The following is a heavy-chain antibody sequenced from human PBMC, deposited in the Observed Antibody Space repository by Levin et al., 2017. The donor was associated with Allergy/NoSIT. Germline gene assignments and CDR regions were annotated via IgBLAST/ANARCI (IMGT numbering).Heavy chain of an antibody. CDR3: TTEYSGYGLFDY. D-gene: IGHD5-12*01. CDR1: GFTFSNAW. V-gene: IGHV3-15*01. CDR2: IKSKTDGGTT. J-gene: IGHJ4*02. Sequence: LSLTCAASGFTFSNAWMSWVRQAPGKGLEWVGRIKSKTDGGTTDYAAPVKGRFTISRDDSKNTLYLQMNSLKTEDTAVYYCTTEYSGYGLFDYWGQGTLVTVSS.